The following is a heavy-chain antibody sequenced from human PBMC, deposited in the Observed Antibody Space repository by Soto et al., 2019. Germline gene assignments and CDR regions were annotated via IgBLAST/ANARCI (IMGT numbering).Heavy chain of an antibody. J-gene: IGHJ4*02. Sequence: SVKVSCKACGGSFNNYAVTWVRQAPGQGLEWMGGIIPSSGTPNYAQRFQGRVTITADESTSTVSMELSSLRSEDTALYYCASSDGTRWYGDYWGQGTLVTVSS. V-gene: IGHV1-69*13. D-gene: IGHD6-13*01. CDR1: GGSFNNYA. CDR3: ASSDGTRWYGDY. CDR2: IIPSSGTP.